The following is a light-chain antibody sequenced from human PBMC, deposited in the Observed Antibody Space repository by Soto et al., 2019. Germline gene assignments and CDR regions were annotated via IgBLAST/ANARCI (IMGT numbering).Light chain of an antibody. CDR2: EVS. CDR3: SSYTSNNTWV. Sequence: QSVLTQPASVSGSPGLSISISCTGTSSDVGGYVSWYQHHPGKAPKLIIYEVSNRPSGVSNRFSGSKSGNTASLTISGLQAEDEADYYCSSYTSNNTWVFGGGTKLTVL. J-gene: IGLJ3*02. V-gene: IGLV2-14*01. CDR1: SSDVGGY.